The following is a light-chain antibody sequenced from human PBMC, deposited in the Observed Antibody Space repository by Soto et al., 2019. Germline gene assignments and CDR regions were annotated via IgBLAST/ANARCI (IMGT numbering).Light chain of an antibody. V-gene: IGLV7-46*01. CDR2: DTD. Sequence: QAVVTQEPSLTVSPGGTVTLTCGSSTGGVTRGHYPYWVQQKPGQAPRTLIYDTDNKHSWTPARFSGSLLGGKAALTLSDAQPEDEAEYYCLLSYSGARWVFGGGTKLTVL. J-gene: IGLJ3*02. CDR3: LLSYSGARWV. CDR1: TGGVTRGHY.